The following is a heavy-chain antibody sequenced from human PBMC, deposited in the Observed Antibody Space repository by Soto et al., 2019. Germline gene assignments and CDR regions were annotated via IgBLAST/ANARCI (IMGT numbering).Heavy chain of an antibody. CDR1: GGSISSGGYY. CDR3: ARGSVVAATLFDY. Sequence: QVQLQESGPGLVKPSQTLSLTCTVSGGSISSGGYYWSWIRQHPGKGLEWIGYIYYSGSTYYNPSLKSRVTITVDTSKNQFSLKLSSVTAADTAVYYCARGSVVAATLFDYWGQGTMVTVSS. J-gene: IGHJ4*02. CDR2: IYYSGST. D-gene: IGHD2-15*01. V-gene: IGHV4-31*03.